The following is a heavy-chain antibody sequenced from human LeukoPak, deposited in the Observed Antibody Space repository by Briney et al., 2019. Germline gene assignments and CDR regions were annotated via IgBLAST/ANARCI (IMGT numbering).Heavy chain of an antibody. J-gene: IGHJ6*03. CDR3: ARLYSSSARHMDV. CDR2: INTDGSST. V-gene: IGHV3-74*01. Sequence: PGGSLRLSRAASGFTFSSYWMHWVRQAPGKGLVWVSRINTDGSSTSYADSVKGRFTISRDNAKNTLYLQMNSLRAEDTAVYYCARLYSSSARHMDVWGKGTTVTVSS. CDR1: GFTFSSYW. D-gene: IGHD6-6*01.